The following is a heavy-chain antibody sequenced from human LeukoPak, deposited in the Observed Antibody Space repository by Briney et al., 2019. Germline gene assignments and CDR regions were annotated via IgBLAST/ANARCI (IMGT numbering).Heavy chain of an antibody. Sequence: GGSPRLSCAASGFTFNSYSMNWVRQAPGKGLEWVAVIWYEGSNKYYADSVKGRFTISRDNSKNTLYLQMNSLRAEDTTVCYCARDLSSDMLDYWGPGTLVTVSS. J-gene: IGHJ4*02. CDR2: IWYEGSNK. CDR1: GFTFNSYS. D-gene: IGHD6-25*01. CDR3: ARDLSSDMLDY. V-gene: IGHV3-33*08.